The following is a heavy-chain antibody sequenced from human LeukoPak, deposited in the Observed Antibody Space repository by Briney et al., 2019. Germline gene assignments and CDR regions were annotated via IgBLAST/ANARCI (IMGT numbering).Heavy chain of an antibody. CDR1: GFTFSSYS. Sequence: GSLRLSCAASGFTFSSYSMNWVRQAPGKGLEWVSSISSSSSYIYYADSVKGRFTISRDNAKNSLYLQMNSLRAEDTAVYYCARAGSSGWYSRNFDYWGQGTLVTVSS. CDR2: ISSSSSYI. V-gene: IGHV3-21*01. D-gene: IGHD6-19*01. J-gene: IGHJ4*02. CDR3: ARAGSSGWYSRNFDY.